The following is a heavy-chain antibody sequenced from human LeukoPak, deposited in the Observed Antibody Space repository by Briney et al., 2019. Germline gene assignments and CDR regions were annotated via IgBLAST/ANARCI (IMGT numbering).Heavy chain of an antibody. CDR2: ISYDGSNK. CDR3: AKGPYDSSGYYLSY. D-gene: IGHD3-22*01. V-gene: IGHV3-30-3*01. Sequence: GRSLRLSCAASGFTLSSYAMHWVRQAPGKGLEWVAVISYDGSNKYYADSVKGRFTISRDNSKNTLYLQMNSLRAEDTAVYYCAKGPYDSSGYYLSYWGQGTLVTVSS. CDR1: GFTLSSYA. J-gene: IGHJ4*02.